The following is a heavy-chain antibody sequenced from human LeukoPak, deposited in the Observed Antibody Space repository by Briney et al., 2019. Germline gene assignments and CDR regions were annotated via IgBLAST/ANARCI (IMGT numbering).Heavy chain of an antibody. Sequence: ASVKVSCKASGYTFSNHGITWVRQAPGQGLEWMGTISGHNGDVNYAPKFQGRVTMTTDTSTTTAYMELRSLRFDDTAVYYCARYNSLLRGVTTSDYWGQGTLVTVSS. V-gene: IGHV1-18*01. CDR1: GYTFSNHG. J-gene: IGHJ4*02. CDR3: ARYNSLLRGVTTSDY. D-gene: IGHD3-10*01. CDR2: ISGHNGDV.